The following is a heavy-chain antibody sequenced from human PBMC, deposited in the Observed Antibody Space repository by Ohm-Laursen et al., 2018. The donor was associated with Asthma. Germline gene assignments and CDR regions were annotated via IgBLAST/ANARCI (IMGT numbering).Heavy chain of an antibody. CDR3: ARDPQWLPSALFDY. V-gene: IGHV3-48*01. Sequence: SLRLSCTASGFTFSSYSMNWVRQAPGKGLEWVSYISSSSSTIYYADSVKGRFTISRDNAKNSLYLQMNSLRAEDTAVYYCARDPQWLPSALFDYWGQGTLVTVSS. CDR1: GFTFSSYS. CDR2: ISSSSSTI. J-gene: IGHJ4*02. D-gene: IGHD6-19*01.